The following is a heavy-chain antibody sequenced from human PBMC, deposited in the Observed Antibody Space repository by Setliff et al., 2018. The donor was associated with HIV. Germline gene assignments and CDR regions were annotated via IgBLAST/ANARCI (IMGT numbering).Heavy chain of an antibody. CDR3: ARDREKWEGYYKYYYMDV. CDR2: INLNSGGT. J-gene: IGHJ6*03. D-gene: IGHD1-26*01. V-gene: IGHV1-2*04. Sequence: GASVKVSCKASGYTFSGYYMHWVRQAPGQGLEWMGWINLNSGGTNYAQKFQGWVTMTRDTSIITAYMQLDRLGSDDTAVYYCARDREKWEGYYKYYYMDVWGKGTKVTVSS. CDR1: GYTFSGYY.